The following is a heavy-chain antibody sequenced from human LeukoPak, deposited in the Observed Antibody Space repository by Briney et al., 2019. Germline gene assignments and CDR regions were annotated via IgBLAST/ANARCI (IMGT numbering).Heavy chain of an antibody. V-gene: IGHV3-74*01. CDR2: INSDGGTT. Sequence: GGSLRLSCGASGFTFGTYWMHWVRQAPGKGLVWVSGINSDGGTTTYADSVKGRFTISRDNAKNSLYLQMSGLRAEDTAVYLCARDDGGDFNDAFDIWGQGTMATVSS. CDR1: GFTFGTYW. J-gene: IGHJ3*02. D-gene: IGHD2-21*02. CDR3: ARDDGGDFNDAFDI.